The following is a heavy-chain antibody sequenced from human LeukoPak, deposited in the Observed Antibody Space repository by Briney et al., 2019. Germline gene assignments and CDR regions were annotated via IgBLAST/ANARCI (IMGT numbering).Heavy chain of an antibody. Sequence: GASVKVSCKASGGTFSRNAISWVRQAPGQGLEWMGGIIPIFGTANYAENFQGRVTITTDEITSTAYMELRSLRSEDTAVYYCASPDASMVSAFDYWGQGTLATVSS. CDR3: ASPDASMVSAFDY. CDR1: GGTFSRNA. V-gene: IGHV1-69*05. D-gene: IGHD5-18*01. CDR2: IIPIFGTA. J-gene: IGHJ4*02.